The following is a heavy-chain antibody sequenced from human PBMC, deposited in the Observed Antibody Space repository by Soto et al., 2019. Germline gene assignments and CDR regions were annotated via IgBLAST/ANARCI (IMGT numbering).Heavy chain of an antibody. V-gene: IGHV6-1*01. CDR3: ARGMSSSFEGPGGDGMDV. CDR2: TYYRSKWYN. J-gene: IGHJ6*02. CDR1: GDSVSSNSAA. D-gene: IGHD6-13*01. Sequence: QCRSLTCAISGDSVSSNSAAWNWIRQSPSRGLEWLGRTYYRSKWYNDYAVSVKSRITINPDTSKNQFSLQLNSVTPEDTAVYYCARGMSSSFEGPGGDGMDVWGQGTTVTVSS.